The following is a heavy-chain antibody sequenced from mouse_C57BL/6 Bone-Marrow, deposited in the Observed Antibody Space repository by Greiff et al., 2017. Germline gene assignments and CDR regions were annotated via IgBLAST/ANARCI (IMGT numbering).Heavy chain of an antibody. D-gene: IGHD2-10*01. V-gene: IGHV3-6*01. J-gene: IGHJ1*03. Sequence: VQLKESGPGLVKPSQSLSLTCSVTGYSITSGYYWNWIRQFPGNKLEWMGYISYDGSNNYNPSLKNRISITRDTSKNQFFLKLSSVTTEDTATYYCARDPYYGWYFDVWGTGTTVTVSS. CDR1: GYSITSGYY. CDR3: ARDPYYGWYFDV. CDR2: ISYDGSN.